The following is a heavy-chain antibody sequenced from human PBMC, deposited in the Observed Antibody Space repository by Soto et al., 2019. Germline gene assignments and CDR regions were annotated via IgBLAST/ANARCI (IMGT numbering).Heavy chain of an antibody. Sequence: PGGSLRLSCAASGFTFSSYWMHWVRQAPGKGLVWVSRINSDGSSTSYADSVKGRFTISRDNAKNTLYLQMNSLRAEDTAVYYCARAKRITMVRGVQYYYYYYMDVWGKGTT. CDR3: ARAKRITMVRGVQYYYYYYMDV. V-gene: IGHV3-74*01. J-gene: IGHJ6*03. D-gene: IGHD3-10*01. CDR1: GFTFSSYW. CDR2: INSDGSST.